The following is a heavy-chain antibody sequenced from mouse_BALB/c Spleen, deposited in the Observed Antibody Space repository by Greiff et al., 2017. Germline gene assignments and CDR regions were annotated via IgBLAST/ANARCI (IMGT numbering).Heavy chain of an antibody. CDR3: ARDWDGGAMDY. CDR2: ISNLAYSI. CDR1: GFTFSDYG. Sequence: EVKLVESGGGLVQPGGSRKLSCAASGFTFSDYGMAWVRQAPGKGPEWVAFISNLAYSIYYADTVTGRFTISRENAKNTLYLEMSSLRSEDTAMNYCARDWDGGAMDYWGQGTSVTVSS. D-gene: IGHD4-1*01. J-gene: IGHJ4*01. V-gene: IGHV5-15*02.